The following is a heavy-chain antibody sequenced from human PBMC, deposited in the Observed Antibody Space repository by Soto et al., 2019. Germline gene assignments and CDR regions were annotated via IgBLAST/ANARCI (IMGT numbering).Heavy chain of an antibody. CDR1: GGSISSGGYY. V-gene: IGHV4-31*03. CDR3: ARVYRGYSSSWYVYAFDI. CDR2: IYYSGST. J-gene: IGHJ3*02. D-gene: IGHD6-13*01. Sequence: QVQLQESGPGLVKPSQTLSLTCTVSGGSISSGGYYWSWIRQHPGKGLEWIGYIYYSGSTYYNPSLKSRVTISVDTSKNQFSLKLSPVTAADTAVYYCARVYRGYSSSWYVYAFDIWGQGTMVTVSS.